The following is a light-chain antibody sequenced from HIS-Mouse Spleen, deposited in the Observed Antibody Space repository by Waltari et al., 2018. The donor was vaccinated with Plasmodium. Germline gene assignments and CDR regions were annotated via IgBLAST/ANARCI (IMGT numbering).Light chain of an antibody. CDR1: SSDVGGYNY. CDR3: SSYTSSSILYV. Sequence: QSALTQPASVSGSPGQSITISCDGTSSDVGGYNYVSWYKQHPGKAPKLMIYEVSNRPSGVSNRFSGSKSGNTASLTISGLQAEDEADYYCSSYTSSSILYVFGTGTKVTVL. J-gene: IGLJ1*01. V-gene: IGLV2-14*01. CDR2: EVS.